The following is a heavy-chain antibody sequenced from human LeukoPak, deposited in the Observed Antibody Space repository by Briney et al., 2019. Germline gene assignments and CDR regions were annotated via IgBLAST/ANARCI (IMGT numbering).Heavy chain of an antibody. J-gene: IGHJ4*02. CDR2: ISSSGDYT. CDR3: AKDRPNYHESNGHYYRRNGDY. D-gene: IGHD3-22*01. V-gene: IGHV3-23*01. CDR1: GFTFSIYA. Sequence: GESLKISCVASGFTFSIYAMSWVRQAPGKGLEWVSSISSSGDYTYYTDPVKGRFTISRDNSKDTLYLQMNSLRAEDTAVYYCAKDRPNYHESNGHYYRRNGDYWGQGTLVTVSS.